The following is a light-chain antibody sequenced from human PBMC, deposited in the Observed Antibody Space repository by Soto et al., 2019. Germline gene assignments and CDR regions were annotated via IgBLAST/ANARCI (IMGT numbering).Light chain of an antibody. J-gene: IGKJ1*01. CDR3: QQRSNWPT. CDR2: DAS. CDR1: QSVSSY. Sequence: EIVLTQSPATLSLSPGERATLSCRASQSVSSYLAWYQQKPGQAPRLLIYDASNRATCIPARFSGSGSGTDFSLTISSLEPEEFAVYYCQQRSNWPTFGQGTKVEIK. V-gene: IGKV3-11*01.